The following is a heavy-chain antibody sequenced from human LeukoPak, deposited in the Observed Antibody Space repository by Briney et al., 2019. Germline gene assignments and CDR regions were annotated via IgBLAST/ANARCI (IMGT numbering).Heavy chain of an antibody. CDR2: INHSGST. D-gene: IGHD6-6*01. CDR3: ARGAPSLSYAFDI. V-gene: IGHV4-34*01. Sequence: PSETLSLTCAVYGGSFSGYYWSWIRQPPGKGLEWIGEINHSGSTNYNPSLKSRVTISVDTSKNQFSLKLSSVTAADTAVYYCARGAPSLSYAFDIWGQGTMVTVSS. J-gene: IGHJ3*02. CDR1: GGSFSGYY.